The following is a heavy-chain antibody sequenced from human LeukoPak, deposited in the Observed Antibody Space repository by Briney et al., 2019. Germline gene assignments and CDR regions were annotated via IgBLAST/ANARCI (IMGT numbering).Heavy chain of an antibody. CDR1: GYTFTSYG. V-gene: IGHV1-18*01. J-gene: IGHJ4*02. CDR2: ISAYNGNT. D-gene: IGHD4-17*01. CDR3: ARDRATTVTTWAEIDY. Sequence: ASVKLSCKASGYTFTSYGISWVRQAPGQGLEWMGWISAYNGNTNYAQKLQGRVTMTTDTSTSTAYMELRSLRSDDTAVYYCARDRATTVTTWAEIDYWGQGTLVTVSS.